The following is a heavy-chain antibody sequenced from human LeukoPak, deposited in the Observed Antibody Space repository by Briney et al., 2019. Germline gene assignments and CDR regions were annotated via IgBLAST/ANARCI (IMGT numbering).Heavy chain of an antibody. Sequence: SGGPRRLSCTAPGFIFSNYWSTWVRQAPGKGLEWVAQINQDGSKEYYIDSVKARFSISRDNARNSLSLQMNSLRAEDTAVYYCVRDGGVSGYDLLDYWGQGTLVTVSS. CDR1: GFIFSNYW. V-gene: IGHV3-7*01. CDR2: INQDGSKE. CDR3: VRDGGVSGYDLLDY. J-gene: IGHJ4*02. D-gene: IGHD5-12*01.